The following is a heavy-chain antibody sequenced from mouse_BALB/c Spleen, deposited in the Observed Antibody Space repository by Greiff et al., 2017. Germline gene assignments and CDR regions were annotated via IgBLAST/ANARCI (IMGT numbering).Heavy chain of an antibody. J-gene: IGHJ3*01. V-gene: IGHV1-82*01. D-gene: IGHD2-3*01. CDR2: IYPGDGDT. CDR3: ARDGWGFAY. Sequence: QVQLKESGPELVKPGASVKISCKASGYAFSSSWMNWVKQRPGQGLEWIGRIYPGDGDTNYNGKFKGKATLTADKSSSTAYMQLSSLTSVDSAVYFCARDGWGFAYWGQGTLVTVSA. CDR1: GYAFSSSW.